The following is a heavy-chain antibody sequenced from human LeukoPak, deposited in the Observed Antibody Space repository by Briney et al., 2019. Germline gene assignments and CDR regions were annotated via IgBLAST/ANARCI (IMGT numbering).Heavy chain of an antibody. CDR1: GGSISSYY. J-gene: IGHJ3*02. D-gene: IGHD2-21*02. V-gene: IGHV4-4*07. CDR2: IYTSGST. CDR3: ARLVGGYCGGDCDAFDI. Sequence: SETLSLTCTVSGGSISSYYWSWIRQPAGKGLEWIGRIYTSGSTNYNPSLKSRVTMSVDTSKNQFSLKLSPVTAADTAVYYCARLVGGYCGGDCDAFDIWGQGTMVTVSS.